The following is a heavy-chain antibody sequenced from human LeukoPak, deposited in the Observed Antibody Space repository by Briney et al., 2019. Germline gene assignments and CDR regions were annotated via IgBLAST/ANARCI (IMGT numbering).Heavy chain of an antibody. J-gene: IGHJ4*02. CDR2: ISSSSSYI. D-gene: IGHD3-22*01. CDR3: ARDLSPVTTDYDSSGYYSH. CDR1: GFTFSSYS. V-gene: IGHV3-21*01. Sequence: GSLRLSCAASGFTFSSYSMNWVRQAPGKGLEWVSSISSSSSYIYYADSVKGRFTISRDNAKNSLYLQMNSLRAEDTAVYYCARDLSPVTTDYDSSGYYSHWGQGTLVTVSS.